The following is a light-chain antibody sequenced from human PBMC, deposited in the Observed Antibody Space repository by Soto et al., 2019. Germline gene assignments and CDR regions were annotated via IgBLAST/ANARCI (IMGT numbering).Light chain of an antibody. CDR2: DSS. CDR3: QQYATSPT. CDR1: QTVSSNF. Sequence: NVLTQSPGTLSLSPGERLTLSCRASQTVSSNFLAWYQQKPGQAPRLLIFDSSTRATGIPDRFIGSGSGTDFTITISRLEHEDSAVYYCQQYATSPTFGGGTKVEIK. J-gene: IGKJ4*01. V-gene: IGKV3-20*01.